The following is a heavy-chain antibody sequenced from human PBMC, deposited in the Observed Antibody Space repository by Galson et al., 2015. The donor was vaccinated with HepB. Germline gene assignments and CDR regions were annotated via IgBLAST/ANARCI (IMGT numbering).Heavy chain of an antibody. J-gene: IGHJ4*02. CDR3: ARDWEGYCSGGSCYSAGSFDY. V-gene: IGHV3-20*04. CDR2: INWNGGST. CDR1: GFTFDDYG. D-gene: IGHD2-15*01. Sequence: SLRLSCAASGFTFDDYGMSWVRQAPGKGLEWVSGINWNGGSTGYADSVKGRFTISRDNAKNSLYLQMNSLRAEDTALYYCARDWEGYCSGGSCYSAGSFDYWGQGTLVTVSS.